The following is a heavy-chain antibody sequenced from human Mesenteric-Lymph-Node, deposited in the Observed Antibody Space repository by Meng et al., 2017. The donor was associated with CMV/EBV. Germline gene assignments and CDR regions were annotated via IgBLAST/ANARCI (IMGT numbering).Heavy chain of an antibody. J-gene: IGHJ4*02. CDR3: TRDETFWSGYYSEN. D-gene: IGHD3-3*01. V-gene: IGHV3-23*01. Sequence: GESLKISCAASGFTFRSYAMSWVRQAPGKGLEWVSAISGNGYTTYYADSVKGRFTMSRDNSKNTLYLQMNSLRDEDTAVYYCTRDETFWSGYYSENWGQGTLVTVSS. CDR2: ISGNGYTT. CDR1: GFTFRSYA.